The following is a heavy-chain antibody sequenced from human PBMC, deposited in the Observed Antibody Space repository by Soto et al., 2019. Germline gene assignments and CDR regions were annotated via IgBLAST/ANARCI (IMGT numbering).Heavy chain of an antibody. V-gene: IGHV1-69*13. CDR3: ARRGEYSSGWYRGGYNWFDP. CDR1: GGTFSSYA. D-gene: IGHD6-19*01. Sequence: SVKVSCKASGGTFSSYAISWVRQAPGQGLEWMGGIIPIFGTANYAQKFQGRVTITADESTSTAYMELSSLRSEDTAVYYCARRGEYSSGWYRGGYNWFDPWGQGTLVTVSS. CDR2: IIPIFGTA. J-gene: IGHJ5*02.